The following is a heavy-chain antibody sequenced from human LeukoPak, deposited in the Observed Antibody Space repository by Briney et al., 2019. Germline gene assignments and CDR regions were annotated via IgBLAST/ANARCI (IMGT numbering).Heavy chain of an antibody. J-gene: IGHJ4*02. CDR3: AAYFGEFLGGYDY. CDR2: ISHGGSA. D-gene: IGHD3-10*01. V-gene: IGHV4-34*01. CDR1: GGSFSGYY. Sequence: PSETLSLTCAVYGGSFSGYYCSWIRQTPGKGLQWIGQISHGGSANYNPSLKSRVTILVDTSKNQFSLKLTSVTAADTAVYYCAAYFGEFLGGYDYWGQGALVTVSS.